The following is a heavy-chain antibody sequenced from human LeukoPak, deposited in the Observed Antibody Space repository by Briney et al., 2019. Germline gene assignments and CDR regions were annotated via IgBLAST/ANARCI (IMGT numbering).Heavy chain of an antibody. J-gene: IGHJ4*02. CDR3: AKVSGGSSGSFDY. CDR1: GFTFSDYY. Sequence: PGGSLRLSCVASGFTFSDYYMSWIRQAPGKGLEWVSYISSSGSSIYYADSVKGRFTISRDNAKSSLYLQMNSLRAEDTALYYCAKVSGGSSGSFDYWGQGTLVTVSS. D-gene: IGHD6-19*01. CDR2: ISSSGSSI. V-gene: IGHV3-11*01.